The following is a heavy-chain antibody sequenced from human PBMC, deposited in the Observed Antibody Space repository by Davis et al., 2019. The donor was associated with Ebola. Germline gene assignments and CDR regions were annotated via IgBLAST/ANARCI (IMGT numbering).Heavy chain of an antibody. Sequence: ASVKVSCKASGYTFTSYYMHWVRQAPGQGLEWMGIINPSGGSTSYAQKFQGRVTMTRDTSTSTVYMELSSLRSEDTAVYYCARDPGIAADPPRGYYGMDVWGQGTTVTVSS. V-gene: IGHV1-46*01. CDR3: ARDPGIAADPPRGYYGMDV. J-gene: IGHJ6*02. D-gene: IGHD6-13*01. CDR1: GYTFTSYY. CDR2: INPSGGST.